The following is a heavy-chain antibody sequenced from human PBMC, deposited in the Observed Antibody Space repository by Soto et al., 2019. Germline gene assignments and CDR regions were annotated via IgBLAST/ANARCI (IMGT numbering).Heavy chain of an antibody. CDR2: ISYHGRDK. Sequence: QVQLVESGGGVVQPGRSLRLSCAAYGFTFSNYGMHWVRQAPGKGLEWVAVISYHGRDKYYADSVKGRFTISRDNSKNALYLQMDGLRAEDTAVYYCAKDNLTAKVTTVGYWGQETLVTVSS. J-gene: IGHJ4*02. CDR3: AKDNLTAKVTTVGY. V-gene: IGHV3-30*18. CDR1: GFTFSNYG. D-gene: IGHD4-17*01.